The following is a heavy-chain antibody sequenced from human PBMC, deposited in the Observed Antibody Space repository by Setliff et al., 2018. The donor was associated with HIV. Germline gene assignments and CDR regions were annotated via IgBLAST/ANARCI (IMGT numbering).Heavy chain of an antibody. J-gene: IGHJ3*02. Sequence: SETLSLTCTVSGGSISSSSYYWGWIRQPPGKGLEWIGSIYYSGSTYYNPSLKSRVTISVDTSKNQFSLRLNSLTAADTAVYYCARLMTDNRLGAFDIWGQGTVVTVSS. CDR2: IYYSGST. V-gene: IGHV4-39*01. CDR1: GGSISSSSYY. CDR3: ARLMTDNRLGAFDI. D-gene: IGHD3-16*01.